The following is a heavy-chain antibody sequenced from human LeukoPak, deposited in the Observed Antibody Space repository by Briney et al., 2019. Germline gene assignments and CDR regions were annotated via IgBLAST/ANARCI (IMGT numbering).Heavy chain of an antibody. CDR2: ISWNSGSI. CDR1: GFNFDDYA. D-gene: IGHD3-22*01. J-gene: IGHJ4*02. Sequence: GRSLRLSCAASGFNFDDYAMHWVRQAPGKGLEWVSGISWNSGSIGYADSVKGRFTISRDNAKNSLYLQMNSLRAEDTAVYYCARHYLYSSGYPGPFDYWGQGTLVTVSS. CDR3: ARHYLYSSGYPGPFDY. V-gene: IGHV3-9*01.